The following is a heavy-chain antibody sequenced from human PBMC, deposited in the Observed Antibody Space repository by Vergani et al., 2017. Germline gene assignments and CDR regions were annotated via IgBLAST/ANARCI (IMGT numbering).Heavy chain of an antibody. J-gene: IGHJ4*02. CDR2: INSNSGSP. D-gene: IGHD6-19*01. V-gene: IGHV7-4-1*02. CDR1: GYDINNYA. CDR3: ARGAVSGVLDY. Sequence: QIHLVQSGSELKKPGASVKVSCTASGYDINNYALTWVRQAPGQGPEWMGWINSNSGSPTYAQAFTGRFVFSLDTSVNTAYLQINGLQSDDTAVYFCARGAVSGVLDYWGQGTQGTVSS.